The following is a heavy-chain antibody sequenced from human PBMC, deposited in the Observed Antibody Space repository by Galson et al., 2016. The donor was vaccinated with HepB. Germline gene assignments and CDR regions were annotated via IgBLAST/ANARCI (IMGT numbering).Heavy chain of an antibody. Sequence: SLRLSCAASGFTSSNVWMTWVRQAPGKGLEWVGRIKSKSDGNTDYAQNFEDRITITRDTSTNVVYMELRGLRSDDTAVYYCAREMSPKDTSGWYGGLFDPWGQGTLVTVSS. CDR3: AREMSPKDTSGWYGGLFDP. V-gene: IGHV3-15*05. D-gene: IGHD6-19*01. CDR1: GFTSSNVW. J-gene: IGHJ5*02. CDR2: IKSKSDGNT.